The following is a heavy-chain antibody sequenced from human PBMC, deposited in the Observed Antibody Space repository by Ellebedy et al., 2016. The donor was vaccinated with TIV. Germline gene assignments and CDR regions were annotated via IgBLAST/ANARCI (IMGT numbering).Heavy chain of an antibody. D-gene: IGHD3-22*01. CDR2: IANDESGR. V-gene: IGHV3-30*18. J-gene: IGHJ4*02. CDR1: GFTFRSYW. CDR3: VKGGYDRSGYYAPPVEC. Sequence: PGGSLRLSCAASGFTFRSYWMTWVRQAPGKGLEWVAVIANDESGRHYADSVKGRFTISRDNSKNTLDLQMNSLRVEDTAVYYGVKGGYDRSGYYAPPVECWGQGTLVTVSS.